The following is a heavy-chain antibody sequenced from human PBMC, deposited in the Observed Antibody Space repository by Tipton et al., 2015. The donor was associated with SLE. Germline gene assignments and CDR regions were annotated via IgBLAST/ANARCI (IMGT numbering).Heavy chain of an antibody. J-gene: IGHJ4*02. CDR3: ARGPLSGSGSYWMRY. V-gene: IGHV3-30*19. CDR1: AFTFSSYG. Sequence: SLRLSCAASAFTFSSYGMHWVRQAPGKGLEWVAVISYDGSNKYYADSVKGRFTISRDNSKNTLYLQMNSLRAEDTAVYYCARGPLSGSGSYWMRYWGQGTLVTVSS. CDR2: ISYDGSNK. D-gene: IGHD1-26*01.